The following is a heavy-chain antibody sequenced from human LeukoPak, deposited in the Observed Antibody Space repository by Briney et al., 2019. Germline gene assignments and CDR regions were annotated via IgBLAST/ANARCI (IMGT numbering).Heavy chain of an antibody. V-gene: IGHV3-21*06. J-gene: IGHJ4*02. CDR2: IGPTGSDR. D-gene: IGHD1-14*01. CDR1: GLTFSTSG. Sequence: GGSLRLSCTASGLTFSTSGFNWVRQAPGKGLEWVASIGPTGSDRYHADSIKGRFTISRDNANNFLYLQMNSLRAEDTAVYYCATETNGRHYDYWGQGTLFTVSS. CDR3: ATETNGRHYDY.